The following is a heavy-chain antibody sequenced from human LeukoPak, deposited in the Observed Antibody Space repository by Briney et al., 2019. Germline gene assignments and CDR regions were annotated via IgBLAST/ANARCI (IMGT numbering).Heavy chain of an antibody. J-gene: IGHJ3*02. CDR3: ARDSLTIHAFDI. D-gene: IGHD3-3*01. Sequence: SETLSLTCTVSGGSISSYYWSWIRQPPGKGLEWIGYIYYSGSTNYNPSLKSRVTISVDTSKNQFSLKLSSVTAADTAVYCCARDSLTIHAFDIWGQGTMVTVSS. CDR1: GGSISSYY. V-gene: IGHV4-59*01. CDR2: IYYSGST.